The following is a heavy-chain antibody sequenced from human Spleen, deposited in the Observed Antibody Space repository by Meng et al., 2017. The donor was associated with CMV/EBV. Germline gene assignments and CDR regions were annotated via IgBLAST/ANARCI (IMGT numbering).Heavy chain of an antibody. CDR3: ARGIWVRTKYPYYVDL. J-gene: IGHJ4*02. Sequence: YTFTNYAMQWVRQTPGQRLEWMGWINAGNGDTKYSQKFQGRVTITRDTSASTAYMELSSLRSEDTAVFYCARGIWVRTKYPYYVDLWGQGTLVTVSS. CDR1: YTFTNYA. V-gene: IGHV1-3*01. D-gene: IGHD3-10*01. CDR2: INAGNGDT.